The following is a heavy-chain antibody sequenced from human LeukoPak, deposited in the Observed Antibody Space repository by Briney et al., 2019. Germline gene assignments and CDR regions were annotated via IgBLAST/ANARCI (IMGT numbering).Heavy chain of an antibody. D-gene: IGHD1-26*01. CDR3: ARGYWQLGY. V-gene: IGHV3-7*01. CDR2: IKQDGSEK. Sequence: GGSLRLSCAVSGFTFSSYWMSWVRQAPGKGLGWVANIKQDGSEKYYVDSVKGRFTISRDNAKNSLYLQMNSLRAEDTAVYYCARGYWQLGYWGQGTLVTVSS. J-gene: IGHJ4*02. CDR1: GFTFSSYW.